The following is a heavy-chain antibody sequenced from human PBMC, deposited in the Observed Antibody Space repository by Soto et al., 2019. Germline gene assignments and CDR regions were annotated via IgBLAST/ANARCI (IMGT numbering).Heavy chain of an antibody. V-gene: IGHV1-18*01. J-gene: IGHJ4*02. CDR2: ISSYNGNT. Sequence: ASLKVSCKASGYTFITYGISWVRQAPGQGLEWMGWISSYNGNTNYAQKLQGRVTMTTDTSTTTAYMELRSLRSDDTAVYYCARSYYYESSGYYPQDYWGQGTLVTVSS. CDR1: GYTFITYG. D-gene: IGHD3-22*01. CDR3: ARSYYYESSGYYPQDY.